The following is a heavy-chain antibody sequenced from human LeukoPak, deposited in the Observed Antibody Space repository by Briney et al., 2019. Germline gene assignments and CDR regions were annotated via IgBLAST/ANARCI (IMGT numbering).Heavy chain of an antibody. D-gene: IGHD7-27*01. CDR2: LYWDGES. CDR3: AHSLGRRKDYYYMDV. CDR1: GFSFPSRGGG. J-gene: IGHJ6*03. Sequence: SGPTLVNPTQTLTLTCAFSGFSFPSRGGGVAWIRQPPGKALEWLSLLYWDGESRYSLSLKNRLTITKDTSKNQVVLRMTNMDPVDTATYFCAHSLGRRKDYYYMDVWGKGTTVTVSS. V-gene: IGHV2-5*02.